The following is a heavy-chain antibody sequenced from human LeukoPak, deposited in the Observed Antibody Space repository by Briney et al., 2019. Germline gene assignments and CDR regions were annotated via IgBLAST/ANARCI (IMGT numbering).Heavy chain of an antibody. J-gene: IGHJ4*02. Sequence: ASVKVCCKASGYSFTSYGISWVRQAPGQGLEWMGIINPSGGSTSYAQKFQGRVTMTRDTSTSTVYMELSSLRSEDTAVYYCATEGGYYDSSGYLDPFDYWGQGTLVTVSS. D-gene: IGHD3-22*01. CDR2: INPSGGST. V-gene: IGHV1-46*01. CDR1: GYSFTSYG. CDR3: ATEGGYYDSSGYLDPFDY.